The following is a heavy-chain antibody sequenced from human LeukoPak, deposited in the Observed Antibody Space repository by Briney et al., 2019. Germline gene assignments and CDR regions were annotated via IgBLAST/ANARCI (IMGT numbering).Heavy chain of an antibody. V-gene: IGHV4-34*01. Sequence: SETLSLTCAVYGGSFSGYYWSWIRQPPGKGLEWIGEINHSGSTNHNPSLKSRVTISVDTSKNQFSLKLSSVTAADTAVYYCARGSISDHGSGSYYSTGMDVWGKGTTVTVSS. D-gene: IGHD3-10*01. J-gene: IGHJ6*04. CDR2: INHSGST. CDR1: GGSFSGYY. CDR3: ARGSISDHGSGSYYSTGMDV.